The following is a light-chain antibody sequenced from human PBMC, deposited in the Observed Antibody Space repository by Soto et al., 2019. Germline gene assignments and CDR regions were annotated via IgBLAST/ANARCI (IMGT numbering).Light chain of an antibody. Sequence: QSALTQPASVSGSPGQSITISCAGTSNDIGGYNLVSWYQQHPGKAPKLIIFEANKRPSGVSDRFSGSKSGNTASLAISGLRSEDEADYYCAAWDDRLSGLVFGRGTKLTVL. CDR3: AAWDDRLSGLV. V-gene: IGLV2-14*02. CDR2: EAN. J-gene: IGLJ2*01. CDR1: SNDIGGYNL.